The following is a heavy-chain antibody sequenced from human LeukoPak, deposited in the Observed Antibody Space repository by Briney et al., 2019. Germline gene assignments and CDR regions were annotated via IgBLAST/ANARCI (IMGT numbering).Heavy chain of an antibody. CDR3: VRDKVGFDY. CDR2: IKQDGSEK. V-gene: IGHV3-7*03. Sequence: GGSLRLSCAASGFTFNSSWMSWVRQAPGKGLEWVANIKQDGSEKYYVDSVKGRFTISRDNAKNSLYLQMNSLRAEDTAVYYCVRDKVGFDYWGQGTLVTVSS. J-gene: IGHJ4*02. CDR1: GFTFNSSW.